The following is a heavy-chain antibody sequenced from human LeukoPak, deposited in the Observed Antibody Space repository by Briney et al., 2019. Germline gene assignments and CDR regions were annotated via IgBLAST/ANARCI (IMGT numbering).Heavy chain of an antibody. J-gene: IGHJ3*02. Sequence: ASVKVSCKVSGYTLTELSMHWVRQAPGKGLEWMGGFDPEDGETIYAQRFQGRVTMTEDTSTDTAYMELSSLRSEDTAVYYCARAGYSSGWHGRYAFDIWGQGTMVTVSS. D-gene: IGHD6-19*01. CDR3: ARAGYSSGWHGRYAFDI. CDR1: GYTLTELS. CDR2: FDPEDGET. V-gene: IGHV1-24*01.